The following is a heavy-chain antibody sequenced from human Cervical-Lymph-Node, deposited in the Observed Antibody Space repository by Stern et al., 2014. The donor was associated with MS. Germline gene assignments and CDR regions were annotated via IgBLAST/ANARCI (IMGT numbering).Heavy chain of an antibody. Sequence: VQLLESGGGVVQPGRSLRLSCAASGFTFSSFAMHWVRQAPGKGLEWVAVISHHAATTYYADSVKVRFTISRDNSKDTVFLQMNSLRPEDTAVYYCASRGTPFDVTSINEYWGQGTLVTVSS. CDR2: ISHHAATT. CDR3: ASRGTPFDVTSINEY. V-gene: IGHV3-30-3*01. D-gene: IGHD1-1*01. J-gene: IGHJ4*02. CDR1: GFTFSSFA.